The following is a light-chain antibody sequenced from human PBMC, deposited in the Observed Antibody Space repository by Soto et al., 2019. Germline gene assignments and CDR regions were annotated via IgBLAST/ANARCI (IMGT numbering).Light chain of an antibody. J-gene: IGKJ4*01. CDR1: QSVSSN. Sequence: EVGVTQSPATLSVSKGERATLSCRASQSVSSNLAWYQQKPGQTPRLLMYGASTRATGIPARFSGSGSGTEFTLTISSLQSEDFAVYYCQQYHKWPPFTFGGGTKVDIK. V-gene: IGKV3-15*01. CDR2: GAS. CDR3: QQYHKWPPFT.